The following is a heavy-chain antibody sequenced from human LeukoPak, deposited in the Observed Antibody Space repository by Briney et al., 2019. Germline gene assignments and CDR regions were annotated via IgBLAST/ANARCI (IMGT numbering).Heavy chain of an antibody. V-gene: IGHV4-31*03. CDR3: ARDGDY. CDR2: IYHTGST. CDR1: HDSISSGGYY. Sequence: SQTLSLTCTVSHDSISSGGYYWSWIRQHPGKGLEWIGYIYHTGSTYYNPSLKTRVSISVDTSKNQFSLKLTSVTAADTAVYYCARDGDYWGQGTLVTVYS. J-gene: IGHJ4*02.